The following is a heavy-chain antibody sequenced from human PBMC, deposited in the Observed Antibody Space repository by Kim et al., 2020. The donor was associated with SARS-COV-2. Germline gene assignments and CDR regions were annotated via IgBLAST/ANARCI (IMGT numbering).Heavy chain of an antibody. CDR3: AREINSELEPGAFDY. J-gene: IGHJ4*02. V-gene: IGHV1-69*01. Sequence: QKFQGRGTITADESTSTAYMGLSSLRSEDTAVYYCAREINSELEPGAFDYWGQGTLVTVSS. D-gene: IGHD1-1*01.